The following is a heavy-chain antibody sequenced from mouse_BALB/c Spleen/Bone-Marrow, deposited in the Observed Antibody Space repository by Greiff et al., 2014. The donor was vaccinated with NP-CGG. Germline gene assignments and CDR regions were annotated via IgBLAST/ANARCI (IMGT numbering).Heavy chain of an antibody. Sequence: DVKLVESGGGLVQPGGSLKLSCAASGFTFSSYGMSWVRQTPDKRLELVATINSNGGSTYYPDSVKGRFTISRDNAKNTLYLQXXSLKSEDTAMYYCARDYYGSSDYWGQGTTLTVSS. CDR2: INSNGGST. V-gene: IGHV5-6-3*01. D-gene: IGHD1-1*01. CDR1: GFTFSSYG. CDR3: ARDYYGSSDY. J-gene: IGHJ2*01.